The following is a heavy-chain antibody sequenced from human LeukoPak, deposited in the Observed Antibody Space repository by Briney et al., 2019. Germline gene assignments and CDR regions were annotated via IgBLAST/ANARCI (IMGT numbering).Heavy chain of an antibody. V-gene: IGHV4-30-4*01. Sequence: SETLSLTCTVSGGSLSSGDYYWSWIRQPPGKGLEWIGYIYYSGSTYYNPPLKSRVTISVDTSKNQFSLKLSSVTAADTAVYYCARTRDANAYYYYYGMDVWGQGTTVTVSS. CDR3: ARTRDANAYYYYYGMDV. D-gene: IGHD2-2*01. CDR1: GGSLSSGDYY. CDR2: IYYSGST. J-gene: IGHJ6*02.